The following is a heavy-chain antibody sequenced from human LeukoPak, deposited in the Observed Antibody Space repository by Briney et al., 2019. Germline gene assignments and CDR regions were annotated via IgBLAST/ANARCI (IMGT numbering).Heavy chain of an antibody. CDR3: ARERAAAGDFDY. CDR2: IYHSGST. V-gene: IGHV4-34*01. D-gene: IGHD6-13*01. J-gene: IGHJ4*02. Sequence: PSETLSLTCAVYGGSFSGYYWSWIRQPPGKGLEWIGEIYHSGSTNYNPSLKSRVTISVDTSKNQFSLKLSSVTAADTAVYYCARERAAAGDFDYWGQGTLVTVSS. CDR1: GGSFSGYY.